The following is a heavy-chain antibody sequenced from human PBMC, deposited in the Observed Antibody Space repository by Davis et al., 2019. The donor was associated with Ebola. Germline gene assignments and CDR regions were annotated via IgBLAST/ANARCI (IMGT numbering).Heavy chain of an antibody. CDR3: ARNDTVSKWFDP. Sequence: SVKVSCKASGDTFNSYTLNWVRQAPGQGLEWMGGIIPIFGATNYARGFKGRLTITADQATNTAYMELRSLTSDDTGIYYCARNDTVSKWFDPWGQGTLVTVSS. V-gene: IGHV1-69*13. D-gene: IGHD4-11*01. CDR2: IIPIFGAT. J-gene: IGHJ5*02. CDR1: GDTFNSYT.